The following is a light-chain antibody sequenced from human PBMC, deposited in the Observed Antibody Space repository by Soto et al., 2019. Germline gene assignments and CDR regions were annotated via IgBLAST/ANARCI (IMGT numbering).Light chain of an antibody. Sequence: QSVLTRQPSVSGAPGQRVTISCTGSSSNIGAGYDAHWYQQLPGTAPKLLIYGNSNRPAGVPDRFSGSKSGTSASLAITGLQAEDEADYYCQSYDSSLSVGVFGGGTELTVL. CDR2: GNS. CDR3: QSYDSSLSVGV. V-gene: IGLV1-40*01. CDR1: SSNIGAGYD. J-gene: IGLJ3*02.